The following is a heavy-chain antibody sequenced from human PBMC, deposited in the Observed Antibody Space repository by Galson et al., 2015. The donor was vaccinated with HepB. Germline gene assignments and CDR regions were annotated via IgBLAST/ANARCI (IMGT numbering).Heavy chain of an antibody. J-gene: IGHJ3*02. CDR2: IYPGDSDT. Sequence: QSGAEVKKPGESLKISCKGSGYNFTNYWIAWVRQMPGKGLEWMGIIYPGDSDTRYRPSFQGRVIISADKSISTAYLQWSSLKASDTAMYYCARPGTFRSPDAFDIWGQGTMVTVSS. V-gene: IGHV5-51*03. CDR1: GYNFTNYW. CDR3: ARPGTFRSPDAFDI. D-gene: IGHD1-7*01.